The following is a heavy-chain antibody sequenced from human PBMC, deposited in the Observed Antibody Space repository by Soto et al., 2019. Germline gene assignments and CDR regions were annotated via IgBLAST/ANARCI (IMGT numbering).Heavy chain of an antibody. Sequence: QVQLVESGGGVVQPGRSLRLSCAASGLTFSNYAMHWVRQAQGKGLEWVAVISYDGSKKYYADSVKGRFTISRDNSKNTLYLQMNSLRAEDTAVYYCASIPRGYSYGSNYYYYGMDVWGQGTTVTVSS. D-gene: IGHD5-18*01. CDR1: GLTFSNYA. CDR3: ASIPRGYSYGSNYYYYGMDV. J-gene: IGHJ6*02. CDR2: ISYDGSKK. V-gene: IGHV3-30-3*01.